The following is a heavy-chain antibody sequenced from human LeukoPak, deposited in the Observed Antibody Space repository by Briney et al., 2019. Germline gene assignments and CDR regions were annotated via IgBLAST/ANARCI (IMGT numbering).Heavy chain of an antibody. CDR1: GYTFTSYD. Sequence: ASVKVSCKASGYTFTSYDINWVRQATGQGLEWMGWMNPNSGNTGYAQKFQGRVTMTRSTSISTAYMELSSLRSEDTAVYYCARGRQYSSSWYEGLGYYYYYMDVWGKGTTVTISS. D-gene: IGHD6-13*01. J-gene: IGHJ6*03. CDR3: ARGRQYSSSWYEGLGYYYYYMDV. CDR2: MNPNSGNT. V-gene: IGHV1-8*01.